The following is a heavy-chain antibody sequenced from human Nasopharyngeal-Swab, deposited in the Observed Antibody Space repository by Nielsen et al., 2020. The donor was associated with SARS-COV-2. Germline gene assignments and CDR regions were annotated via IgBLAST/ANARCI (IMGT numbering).Heavy chain of an antibody. CDR3: ARCGWLRKDYYYSYYYMDV. CDR2: IIPILPIT. CDR1: GGTFSSYG. Sequence: SVKVSCQTSGGTFSSYGSSGFRQAPAQGLEWMGGIIPILPITNYAQKFQDRVTITADKSTRTAYMELSRLRSEDTAAYYCARCGWLRKDYYYSYYYMDVWGKGTTVTVSS. J-gene: IGHJ6*03. V-gene: IGHV1-69*10. D-gene: IGHD5-24*01.